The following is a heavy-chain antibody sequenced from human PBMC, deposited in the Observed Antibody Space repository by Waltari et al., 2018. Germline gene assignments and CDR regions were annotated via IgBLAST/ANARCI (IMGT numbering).Heavy chain of an antibody. CDR3: ARAIERAHYYDSSGNFDY. J-gene: IGHJ4*02. CDR2: IIPIVGTA. D-gene: IGHD3-22*01. V-gene: IGHV1-69*05. Sequence: QVQLVQSGAEVKKPGSSVKVSCKASGGTFSSYAISWVRQAPGQGLEWMGGIIPIVGTANYAQKFQGRVTMTTDESTSTAYMELSSLRSEDTAVYYCARAIERAHYYDSSGNFDYWGQGTLVTVSS. CDR1: GGTFSSYA.